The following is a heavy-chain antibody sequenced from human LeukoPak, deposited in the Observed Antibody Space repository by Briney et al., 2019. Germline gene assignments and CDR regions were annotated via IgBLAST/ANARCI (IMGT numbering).Heavy chain of an antibody. V-gene: IGHV3-7*01. CDR3: ARDQRASPAAADY. J-gene: IGHJ4*02. D-gene: IGHD2-15*01. CDR2: IKEDGSEK. CDR1: GFTFSSSW. Sequence: GGSLRLSCAASGFTFSSSWMTWVRQAPGKGLEWVANIKEDGSEKYYVDSVKGRFTISRDNAKNSLYLQMSSLRAEDTAVYYCARDQRASPAAADYWGQGTLVTVSS.